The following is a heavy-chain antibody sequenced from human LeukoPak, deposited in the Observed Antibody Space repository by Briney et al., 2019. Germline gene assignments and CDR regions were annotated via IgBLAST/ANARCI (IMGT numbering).Heavy chain of an antibody. CDR1: GFTFSNYA. J-gene: IGHJ4*02. D-gene: IGHD1-7*01. Sequence: GGSLRLSCAASGFTFSNYAMNWVRQAPGKGLEWMAFIRYDGSNKYYADSVKGRFTISRDNAKNSLYLQMNSLRAEDTAVYYCARAHNWKYGSFDFWGQGTLVTVSS. V-gene: IGHV3-30*02. CDR3: ARAHNWKYGSFDF. CDR2: IRYDGSNK.